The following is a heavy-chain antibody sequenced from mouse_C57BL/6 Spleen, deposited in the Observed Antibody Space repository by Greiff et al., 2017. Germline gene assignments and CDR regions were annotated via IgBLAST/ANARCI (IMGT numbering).Heavy chain of an antibody. J-gene: IGHJ1*03. V-gene: IGHV1-55*01. D-gene: IGHD2-5*01. CDR2: IYPGSGST. CDR3: ARHSNYDVWYFDV. Sequence: QVQLQQPGAELVKPGASVKMSCKASGYTFTSYWITWVKQRPGQGLEWIGDIYPGSGSTNYNEKLKSKATLTVDTSSSTAYMQLSSLTSEDSAVSYCARHSNYDVWYFDVWGTGTTVTVSS. CDR1: GYTFTSYW.